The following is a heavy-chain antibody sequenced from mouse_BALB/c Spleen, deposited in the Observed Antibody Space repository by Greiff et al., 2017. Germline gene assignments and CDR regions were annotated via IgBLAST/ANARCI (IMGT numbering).Heavy chain of an antibody. CDR2: IDPANGNT. V-gene: IGHV14-3*02. Sequence: EVQLQQSGAELVKPGASVKLSCTASGFNIKDTYMHWVKQRPEQGLEWIGRIDPANGNTKYDPKFQGKATITADTSSNTAYLQLSSLTSEDTAVYYCARWYGSRYAMDFWGQGTSVTVSS. J-gene: IGHJ4*01. CDR1: GFNIKDTY. CDR3: ARWYGSRYAMDF. D-gene: IGHD1-1*01.